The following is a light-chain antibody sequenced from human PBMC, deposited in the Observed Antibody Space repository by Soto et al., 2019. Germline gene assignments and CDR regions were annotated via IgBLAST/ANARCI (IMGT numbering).Light chain of an antibody. CDR3: QQSNSLPYT. J-gene: IGKJ2*01. CDR1: QHIGIY. V-gene: IGKV1-12*01. CDR2: AAS. Sequence: DIQMTQSPSSVSASVGDRVTITCRASQHIGIYLAWYQQKPGKAPKLLIYAASTLQSGVPSRFRASGSGTDFTLSISSLQTEDYATYFCQQSNSLPYTFGQGTKVDIK.